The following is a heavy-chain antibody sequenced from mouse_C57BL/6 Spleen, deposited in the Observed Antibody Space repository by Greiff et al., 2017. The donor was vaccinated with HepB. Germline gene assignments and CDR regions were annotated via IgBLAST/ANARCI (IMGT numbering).Heavy chain of an antibody. J-gene: IGHJ4*01. CDR1: GFTFSDYG. CDR3: ARTGNYAMDY. Sequence: EVHLVASGGGLVKPGGSLNLSCAASGFTFSDYGMHWVRQAPEKGLEWVAYISSGSSTLYYADTVKGRFTISRDNAKHTLFLQMTSLRSEDTAMYYCARTGNYAMDYWGQGTSVTVSS. V-gene: IGHV5-17*01. CDR2: ISSGSSTL.